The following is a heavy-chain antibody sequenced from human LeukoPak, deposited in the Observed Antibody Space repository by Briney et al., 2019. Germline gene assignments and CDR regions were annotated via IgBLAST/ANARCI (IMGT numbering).Heavy chain of an antibody. CDR2: INPSGGST. CDR3: ARTADYCSSTSCLEDYYYMDV. V-gene: IGHV1-46*01. Sequence: ASVKVSCKASGYTFTSYYMHWVRQAPGQGLEWMGIINPSGGSTSYAQKFQGRVTMTRDTSISTAYMELSRLRSDDTAVYYCARTADYCSSTSCLEDYYYMDVWGKGTTVTISS. D-gene: IGHD2-2*01. J-gene: IGHJ6*03. CDR1: GYTFTSYY.